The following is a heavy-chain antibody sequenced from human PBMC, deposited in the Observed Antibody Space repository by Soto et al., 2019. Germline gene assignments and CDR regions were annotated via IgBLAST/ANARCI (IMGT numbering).Heavy chain of an antibody. J-gene: IGHJ3*01. V-gene: IGHV3-21*01. Sequence: EVQLVESGGGLVKPGGSLRLSCAASGFTFSSYSMNWVRQAPGKGLEWVSSISSGSDYIFYADSVKGRFTISRDNAKNSLVRQMNSLTAEDTAVYYCARSPVGDAFNVWGQGTVVTVSS. CDR2: ISSGSDYI. CDR3: ARSPVGDAFNV. CDR1: GFTFSSYS.